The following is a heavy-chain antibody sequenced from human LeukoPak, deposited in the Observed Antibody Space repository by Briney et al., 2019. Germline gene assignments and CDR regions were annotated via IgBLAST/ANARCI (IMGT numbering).Heavy chain of an antibody. V-gene: IGHV3-7*01. CDR3: ARDISLRGYGFFDY. D-gene: IGHD5-12*01. CDR2: IKQDGSEK. J-gene: IGHJ4*02. CDR1: GFTFSSYW. Sequence: PGGSLRLSCAASGFTFSSYWMSWVRQAPGKGLEWVANIKQDGSEKYYVDSVKGRFTISRDNSKNTLYLEMNSLRAEDTAVYYCARDISLRGYGFFDYWGQGTLVTVSS.